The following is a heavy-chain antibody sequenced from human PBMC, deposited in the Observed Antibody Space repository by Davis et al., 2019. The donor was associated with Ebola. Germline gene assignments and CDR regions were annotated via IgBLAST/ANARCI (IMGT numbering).Heavy chain of an antibody. Sequence: MPSETLSLTCTVSGGSISSYYWSWIRQPPGKGLEWIGYIYYSGSTNYNPSLKSRVTLSVDTSKNQLSLKLSSVTAADTAVYYCATQYSNGWYENWGQGTLATVSS. CDR1: GGSISSYY. J-gene: IGHJ4*02. V-gene: IGHV4-59*08. D-gene: IGHD6-19*01. CDR2: IYYSGST. CDR3: ATQYSNGWYEN.